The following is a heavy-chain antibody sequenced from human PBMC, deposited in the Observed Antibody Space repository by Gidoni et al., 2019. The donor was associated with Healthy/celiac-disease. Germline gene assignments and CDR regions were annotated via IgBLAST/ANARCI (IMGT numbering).Heavy chain of an antibody. CDR3: ARDQHSVEGNTDYGDHFDY. CDR1: GFTFSSYA. D-gene: IGHD4-17*01. Sequence: QVQLVESGGGVVQPGRSLRLSCAASGFTFSSYAMHWVRQAPGKGLEWVAVISYDGSNKYYADSVKGRFTISRDNSKNTLYLQMNSLRAEDTAVYYCARDQHSVEGNTDYGDHFDYWGQGTLVTVSS. CDR2: ISYDGSNK. V-gene: IGHV3-30*04. J-gene: IGHJ4*02.